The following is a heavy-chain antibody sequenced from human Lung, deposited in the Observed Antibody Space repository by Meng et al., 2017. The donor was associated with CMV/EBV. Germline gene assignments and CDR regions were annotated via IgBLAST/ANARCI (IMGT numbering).Heavy chain of an antibody. V-gene: IGHV1-69*05. CDR3: AREGGCSSTSCYYYYGMDV. CDR1: GGTFSSYA. Sequence: SXXLSXXASGGTFSSYAISWVRQAPGQGLEWMGGIIPIFGTANYAQKFQGRVTITTDESTSTAYMELSSRRSEDTAVYYCAREGGCSSTSCYYYYGMDVXGQGXTVTGSS. D-gene: IGHD2-2*01. J-gene: IGHJ6*02. CDR2: IIPIFGTA.